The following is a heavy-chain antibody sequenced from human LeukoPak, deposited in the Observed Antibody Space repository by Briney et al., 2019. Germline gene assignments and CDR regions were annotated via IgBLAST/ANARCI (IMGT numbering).Heavy chain of an antibody. D-gene: IGHD2-2*01. V-gene: IGHV3-7*01. CDR1: GFTFSSYW. CDR3: ARDAPGLIVVVPAAIGWFDP. Sequence: PGGSLRLSCAASGFTFSSYWMSWVRQAPGKGLEWVANIKQDGSEKYYVDSVKGRFTISRDNAKNSLYLQMNSLRAEDTAVYYCARDAPGLIVVVPAAIGWFDPWGQGTLVTVSS. J-gene: IGHJ5*02. CDR2: IKQDGSEK.